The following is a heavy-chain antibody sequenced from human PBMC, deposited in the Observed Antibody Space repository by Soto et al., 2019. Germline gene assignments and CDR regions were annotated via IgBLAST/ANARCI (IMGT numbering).Heavy chain of an antibody. J-gene: IGHJ6*02. CDR3: ARRAYSSGWSGYYYGMDV. V-gene: IGHV5-51*01. CDR1: GYSFTSYW. CDR2: IYPGDSDT. D-gene: IGHD6-19*01. Sequence: GEFLKISCKGSGYSFTSYWIDWVRQMPGKGLEWMGIIYPGDSDTRYSPSFQGQVTISADKSISTAYLQWSSLKASDTAMYYCARRAYSSGWSGYYYGMDVWGQGTTVTVSS.